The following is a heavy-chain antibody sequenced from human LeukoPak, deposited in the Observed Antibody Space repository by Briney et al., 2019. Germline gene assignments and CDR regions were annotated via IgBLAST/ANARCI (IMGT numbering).Heavy chain of an antibody. CDR1: GFTFSSYW. CDR3: ARAPPIDY. J-gene: IGHJ4*02. CDR2: INLDGSGT. Sequence: GGSLRLSCAASGFTFSSYWMHWVHQVPGKGLVWVSRINLDGSGTSYADSVKGRFTISRDNAKNTLYLQMNSLRAEDTAVYYCARAPPIDYWGQGTLVTVSS. V-gene: IGHV3-74*01.